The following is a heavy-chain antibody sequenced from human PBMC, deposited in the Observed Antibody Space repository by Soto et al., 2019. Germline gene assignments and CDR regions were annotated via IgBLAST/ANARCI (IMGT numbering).Heavy chain of an antibody. CDR3: ARRPGYGNAFDI. CDR1: DGSIRNYY. J-gene: IGHJ3*02. CDR2: VYDSATT. D-gene: IGHD5-18*01. V-gene: IGHV4-59*08. Sequence: SETRSLTCTVSDGSIRNYYWNWIRQPPGKGLDWIGYVYDSATTNYNPSLESRVTISVDTSKNQFSLKLTSVTAADTAVYYCARRPGYGNAFDIWGQGTMVTVSS.